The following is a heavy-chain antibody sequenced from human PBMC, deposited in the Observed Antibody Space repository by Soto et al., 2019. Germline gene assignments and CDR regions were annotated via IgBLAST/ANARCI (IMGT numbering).Heavy chain of an antibody. Sequence: EVQLVESGGGLVQPGGSLRLSCAASGFTFSSYAMHWVRQAPGKGLEYVSAITNNGRSTYYADSVKGRFTISRDNFKNTLYLQMGSLIPDDMAVYYCASAHNDGYYDYWGQGTLVTVSS. CDR2: ITNNGRST. V-gene: IGHV3-64*07. D-gene: IGHD1-1*01. CDR1: GFTFSSYA. CDR3: ASAHNDGYYDY. J-gene: IGHJ4*02.